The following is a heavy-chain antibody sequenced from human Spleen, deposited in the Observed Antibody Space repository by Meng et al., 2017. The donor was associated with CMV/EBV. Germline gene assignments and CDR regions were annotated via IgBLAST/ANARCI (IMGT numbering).Heavy chain of an antibody. D-gene: IGHD2-8*01. Sequence: GESLKISCAVSGFTFSDYSMNWVRQAPGKGLEWVSHISRSSSIKYYSDSVKGRFTISRDNAKNSLYLQMNSLRAEDTAVYYCASLYLFSNYWGQGALVTVSS. CDR2: ISRSSSIK. J-gene: IGHJ4*02. CDR1: GFTFSDYS. CDR3: ASLYLFSNY. V-gene: IGHV3-48*04.